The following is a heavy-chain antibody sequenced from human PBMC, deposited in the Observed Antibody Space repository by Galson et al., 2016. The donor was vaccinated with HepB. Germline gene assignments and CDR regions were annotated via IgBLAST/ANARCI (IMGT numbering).Heavy chain of an antibody. CDR1: GFSVGNDY. J-gene: IGHJ4*02. Sequence: SLRLSCAASGFSVGNDYIAWVRQAPGKGLEWVSLIYLGGGTHFAESVKSRFTISRDISKNTVSLQMNSLRTEDTAVYYCARELNWMSGRHFDHWGQGTLVTVSS. CDR2: IYLGGGT. V-gene: IGHV3-53*01. D-gene: IGHD1-1*01. CDR3: ARELNWMSGRHFDH.